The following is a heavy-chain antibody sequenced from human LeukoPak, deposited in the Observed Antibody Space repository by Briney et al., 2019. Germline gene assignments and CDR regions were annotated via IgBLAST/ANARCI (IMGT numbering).Heavy chain of an antibody. CDR1: GFTFSSYG. Sequence: GGSLRLSCAASGFTFSSYGKHWVRQAPGKGLEWVAFIRYDGSNKYYADSVKGRFTISRDNSKNTLYLQMNSLRAEDTAVYYCAKAPECSSTSCYSGRGYYYYYMDVWGKGTTVTVSS. D-gene: IGHD2-2*01. CDR3: AKAPECSSTSCYSGRGYYYYYMDV. CDR2: IRYDGSNK. J-gene: IGHJ6*03. V-gene: IGHV3-30*02.